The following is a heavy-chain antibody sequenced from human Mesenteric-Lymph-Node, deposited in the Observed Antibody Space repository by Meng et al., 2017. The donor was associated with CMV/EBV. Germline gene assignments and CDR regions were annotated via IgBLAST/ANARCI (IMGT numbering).Heavy chain of an antibody. CDR3: ARVTGPIDY. CDR1: GYTFTNYR. J-gene: IGHJ4*02. D-gene: IGHD3-9*01. V-gene: IGHV1-3*01. Sequence: KVSCKAYGYTFTNYRMHWVRQAPGQRLEWMGWINAGNGDTKYSQKFQARVTMTRDISISTAYMELSSLRSEDTAVYYCARVTGPIDYWGQGTLVTVSS. CDR2: INAGNGDT.